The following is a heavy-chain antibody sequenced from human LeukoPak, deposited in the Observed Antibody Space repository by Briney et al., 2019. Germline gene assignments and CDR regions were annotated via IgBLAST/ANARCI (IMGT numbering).Heavy chain of an antibody. D-gene: IGHD5-24*01. Sequence: SETLSLTCPVSGGSISNYYYWTWIRQPPGKGLEWIGYVYYTGSTNFNPSLKSRVTMSLDTSRNQFSLKLTSLTAADTAVYYCARGAMATTPFFDYWGQRTLVTVSS. J-gene: IGHJ4*02. CDR1: GGSISNYY. CDR2: VYYTGST. V-gene: IGHV4-59*01. CDR3: ARGAMATTPFFDY.